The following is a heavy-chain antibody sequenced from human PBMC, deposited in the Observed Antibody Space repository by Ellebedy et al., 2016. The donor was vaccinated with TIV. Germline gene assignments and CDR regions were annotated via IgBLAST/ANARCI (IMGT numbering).Heavy chain of an antibody. Sequence: PGGSLRLSCAASGFTFGTYSMNWVRQTPGKGLEWISSISSSSSYIYYADSVKGRFTISRANAKNSLYLQMNSLRAEDTAVYYCAKDISGGIITGTTLADYYGMDVWGQGTTVTVSS. D-gene: IGHD1-7*01. J-gene: IGHJ6*02. CDR2: ISSSSSYI. CDR3: AKDISGGIITGTTLADYYGMDV. V-gene: IGHV3-21*01. CDR1: GFTFGTYS.